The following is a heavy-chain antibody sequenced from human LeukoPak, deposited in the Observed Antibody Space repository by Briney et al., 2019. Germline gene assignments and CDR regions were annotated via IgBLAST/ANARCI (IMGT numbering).Heavy chain of an antibody. CDR3: VKGRMSEDGLDF. CDR2: ISSSGNT. V-gene: IGHV3-23*01. D-gene: IGHD5-24*01. J-gene: IGHJ4*02. CDR1: GFTFGRSA. Sequence: PGGSLRLSCEASGFTFGRSAVTWVRQTPGKGLEWFSSISSSGNTYYADSVKGRFTISRDNSKNLVNLQMKSLRAEDTAIYYCVKGRMSEDGLDFWGQGSLVTVSS.